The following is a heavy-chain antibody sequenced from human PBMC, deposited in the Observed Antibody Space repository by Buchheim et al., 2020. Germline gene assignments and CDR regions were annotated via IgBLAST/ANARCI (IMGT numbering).Heavy chain of an antibody. Sequence: QVQLVESGGGVVQPGRSLRLSCADSGFTFSSYSMHWVRQAPGKGLEWVAVISSDGGTKFYADSVQGRFTISRDNSKNTLYLQMNGLRAEDTAVYYCARGDDYRTYYFDYWGLGTL. CDR2: ISSDGGTK. CDR3: ARGDDYRTYYFDY. D-gene: IGHD4-11*01. V-gene: IGHV3-30-3*01. J-gene: IGHJ4*02. CDR1: GFTFSSYS.